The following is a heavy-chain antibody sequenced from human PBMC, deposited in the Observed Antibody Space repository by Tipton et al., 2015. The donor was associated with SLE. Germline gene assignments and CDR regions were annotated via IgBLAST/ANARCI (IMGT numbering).Heavy chain of an antibody. CDR2: IFYSGGT. Sequence: TLSLTCTVSGASIGSHHWTWIRQPPGKGLEWIGNIFYSGGTNYSPFLNSRITISVDTSKNQLSLNVISMTAADTAVYYCARRIAAAATGDYFDYWGQGTLVTVSS. CDR1: GASIGSHH. V-gene: IGHV4-59*11. CDR3: ARRIAAAATGDYFDY. D-gene: IGHD6-13*01. J-gene: IGHJ4*02.